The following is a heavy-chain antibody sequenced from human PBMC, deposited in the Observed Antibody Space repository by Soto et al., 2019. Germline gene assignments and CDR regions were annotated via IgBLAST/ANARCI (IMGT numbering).Heavy chain of an antibody. J-gene: IGHJ3*01. V-gene: IGHV3-23*01. CDR3: TNRKLPTRPWGPAFDV. Sequence: PGGSLRLSCAASGFTLSSYAMSWVRQAPGKGLEWVSAISSSGGSTYYPDSVKGRFTISRDNSKNTLFLQMNSLRPEDTAVYYCTNRKLPTRPWGPAFDVWGQGTMVTVSS. CDR1: GFTLSSYA. D-gene: IGHD6-6*01. CDR2: ISSSGGST.